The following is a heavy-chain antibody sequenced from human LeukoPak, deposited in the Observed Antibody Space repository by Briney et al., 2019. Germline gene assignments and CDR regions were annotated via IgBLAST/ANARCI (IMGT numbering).Heavy chain of an antibody. J-gene: IGHJ4*02. CDR1: GYTFTSYG. CDR2: ISAYNGNT. D-gene: IGHD3-22*01. CDR3: ARDGYVSGYYYDSSGSRPFDY. Sequence: ASVKVSCKASGYTFTSYGISWVRQAPGQGLEWMGWISAYNGNTNYAQKLQGRVTMTTDTSTSIAYMELRSLRSDDTAVYYCARDGYVSGYYYDSSGSRPFDYWGQGTLVTVSS. V-gene: IGHV1-18*01.